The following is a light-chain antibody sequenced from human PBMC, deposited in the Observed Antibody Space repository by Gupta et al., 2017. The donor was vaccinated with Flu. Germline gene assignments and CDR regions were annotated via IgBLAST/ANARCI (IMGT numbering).Light chain of an antibody. Sequence: DIQMTQSPSSLSASVGDRVTITCRASQSISSYLNWYQQKPGKAPKLLIYAASSWQSGVPSRFSGSGYGKDLTLTISSRQQEDFATYYCQQSDSNPWITFGQGTRLEIK. CDR2: AAS. CDR3: QQSDSNPWIT. CDR1: QSISSY. J-gene: IGKJ5*01. V-gene: IGKV1-39*01.